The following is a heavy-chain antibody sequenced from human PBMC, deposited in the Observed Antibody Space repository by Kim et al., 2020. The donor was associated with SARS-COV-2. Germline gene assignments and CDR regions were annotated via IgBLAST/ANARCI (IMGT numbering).Heavy chain of an antibody. Sequence: RYTSYAESLRGRFTISRDNAQKSLYLQMNSLRVEDTAIYYCARGRYYFDYWGQGTFVTVSS. D-gene: IGHD1-20*01. CDR3: ARGRYYFDY. V-gene: IGHV3-11*06. J-gene: IGHJ4*02. CDR2: RYT.